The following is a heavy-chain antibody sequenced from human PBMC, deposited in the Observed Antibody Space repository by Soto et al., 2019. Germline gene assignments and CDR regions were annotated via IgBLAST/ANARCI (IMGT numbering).Heavy chain of an antibody. Sequence: EVQLVESGGNLVQPGGSLRLSCAVSGFTVSNNYMSWVRQAPGKGLEWVSVIYSGGSTYYADSVKDRFTTSRDNSKNTLYLQMNRLRAEDTAVYYCAREGASDYGDYLRYWGQGALVTVSS. D-gene: IGHD4-17*01. CDR1: GFTVSNNY. CDR3: AREGASDYGDYLRY. CDR2: IYSGGST. V-gene: IGHV3-66*01. J-gene: IGHJ4*02.